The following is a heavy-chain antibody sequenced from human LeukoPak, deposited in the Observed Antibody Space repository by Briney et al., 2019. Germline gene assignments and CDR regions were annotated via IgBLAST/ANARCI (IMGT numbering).Heavy chain of an antibody. J-gene: IGHJ4*02. D-gene: IGHD4-17*01. Sequence: GGSLRLSCAASGFTFSSYGMHWVRQAPGKGLEWVAVISYDGSNKYYAESVKGRFTISRDNSKNTLYLEMNSLRAEDTAVYYCAREDGDYLGPYKDYWGQGTLVTVSA. CDR2: ISYDGSNK. CDR3: AREDGDYLGPYKDY. CDR1: GFTFSSYG. V-gene: IGHV3-30*03.